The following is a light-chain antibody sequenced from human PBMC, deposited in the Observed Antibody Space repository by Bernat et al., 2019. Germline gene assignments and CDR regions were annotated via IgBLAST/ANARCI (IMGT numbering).Light chain of an antibody. CDR2: QDS. V-gene: IGLV3-1*01. Sequence: SSELTQPPSVSVSPGQTATIVCSGDNLGNKYASWYQQKSGQPPLLVIFQDSQRPSGIPARFSGSSSGNTATLTISETQAVDEAAYYCLAWDSRTAVFGGGTELTVL. J-gene: IGLJ2*01. CDR1: NLGNKY. CDR3: LAWDSRTAV.